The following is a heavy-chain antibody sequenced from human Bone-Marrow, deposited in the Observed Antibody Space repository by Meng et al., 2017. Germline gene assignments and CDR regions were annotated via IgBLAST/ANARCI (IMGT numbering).Heavy chain of an antibody. CDR1: GFTFSSYA. CDR3: AEGGLEGDFDY. Sequence: QGQRVEAGGGVVQPGRSLRLSCAASGFTFSSYAMHWVRQAPGKGLEWVAVISYDGSNKYYADSVKGRFTISRDNSKNTLYLQMNSLRAEDTAVYYCAEGGLEGDFDYWGQGTLVTVSS. V-gene: IGHV3-30*07. CDR2: ISYDGSNK. J-gene: IGHJ4*02. D-gene: IGHD1-1*01.